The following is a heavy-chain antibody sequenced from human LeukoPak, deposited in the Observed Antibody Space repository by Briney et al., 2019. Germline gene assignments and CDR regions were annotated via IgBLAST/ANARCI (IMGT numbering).Heavy chain of an antibody. V-gene: IGHV4-34*01. CDR1: GGSFSGYY. J-gene: IGHJ4*02. Sequence: SETLSLTCAVYGGSFSGYYWSWIRQPPGKGLEWIGEINHSGSTNYDPSLKSRVTISVDTSKNQFSLKLSSVTAADTAVYYCASEIKPGIAAAALGYWGQGTLVTVSS. D-gene: IGHD6-13*01. CDR3: ASEIKPGIAAAALGY. CDR2: INHSGST.